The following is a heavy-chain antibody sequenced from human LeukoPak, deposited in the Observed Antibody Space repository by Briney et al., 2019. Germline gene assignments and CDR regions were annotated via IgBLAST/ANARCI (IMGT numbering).Heavy chain of an antibody. J-gene: IGHJ4*02. CDR2: IGSSGSTI. CDR1: GFTFSDYY. D-gene: IGHD6-19*01. Sequence: GSLRLSCAASGFTFSDYYMSLVRPAPGEGLEWVSYIGSSGSTIYYADSVKGRFTISRDNAKNSLYLQMNSLRAEDTAVYYCARGLYSSGWTPVDYWGQGTLVTVSS. V-gene: IGHV3-11*04. CDR3: ARGLYSSGWTPVDY.